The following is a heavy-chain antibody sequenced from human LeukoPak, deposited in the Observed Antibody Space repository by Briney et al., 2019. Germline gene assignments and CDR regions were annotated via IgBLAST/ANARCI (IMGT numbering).Heavy chain of an antibody. V-gene: IGHV3-7*01. J-gene: IGHJ4*02. Sequence: PGGSLRLSCTASGFTFSSYWMSWVRQAPGKGLEWVANIKQDGSEKYYVDSVKGRFTISRDNAKNSLYLQMNSLRAEDTAVYYCARAQGITIFGVVTYYFDYWGQGTLVTVSS. CDR2: IKQDGSEK. CDR1: GFTFSSYW. D-gene: IGHD3-3*01. CDR3: ARAQGITIFGVVTYYFDY.